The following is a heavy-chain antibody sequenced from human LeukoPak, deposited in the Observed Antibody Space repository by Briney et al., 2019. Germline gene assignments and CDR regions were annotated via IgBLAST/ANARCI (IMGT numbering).Heavy chain of an antibody. D-gene: IGHD3-10*01. Sequence: GGSLRLPCAASGLTVSSNYMSWVRQAPGKGLEWVSVIYRDGRTYYADSVKGRFTISRDNSKNTLYLQMNSLRAEDAAVYYCARDRYYASENYLLFDYWGQGTLVTVSS. CDR1: GLTVSSNY. CDR3: ARDRYYASENYLLFDY. CDR2: IYRDGRT. V-gene: IGHV3-66*01. J-gene: IGHJ4*02.